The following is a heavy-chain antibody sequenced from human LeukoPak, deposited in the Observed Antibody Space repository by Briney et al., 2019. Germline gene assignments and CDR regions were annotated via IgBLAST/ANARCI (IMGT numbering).Heavy chain of an antibody. J-gene: IGHJ4*02. CDR1: RFSFSDYT. D-gene: IGHD2-15*01. CDR2: IRHSGVDS. CDR3: ARDRRATPMYFFDF. V-gene: IGHV3-23*01. Sequence: GGSLRLSCAASRFSFSDYTMSWVRQLPGKGLEWVSGIRHSGVDSSYADSVKGRFTISRDNSKNMLYLQMISLRDDDTGVYYCARDRRATPMYFFDFWGQGTPVTVSS.